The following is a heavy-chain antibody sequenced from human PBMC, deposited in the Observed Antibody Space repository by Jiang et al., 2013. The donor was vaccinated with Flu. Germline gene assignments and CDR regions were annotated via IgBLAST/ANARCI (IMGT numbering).Heavy chain of an antibody. CDR1: GGSINNYY. CDR3: ARILCSVTSCYIYYFDY. CDR2: IYYSGST. Sequence: GSGLVKPSETLSLTCTVSGGSINNYYWSWIRQPPGKRLEWIGYIYYSGSTNYNPSLKSRVTISVDTSKNQFSLKLTSVTAADTAVYYCARILCSVTSCYIYYFDYWGQGTLVTVSS. D-gene: IGHD2-2*02. J-gene: IGHJ4*02. V-gene: IGHV4-59*01.